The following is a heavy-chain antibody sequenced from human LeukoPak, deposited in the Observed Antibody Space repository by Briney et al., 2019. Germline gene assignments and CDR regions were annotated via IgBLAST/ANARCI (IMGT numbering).Heavy chain of an antibody. D-gene: IGHD6-6*01. V-gene: IGHV1-8*01. Sequence: ASVKVSCMASGYTFTSYDVNWVRQATGQGLEWMGWMNPNSGNTGYAQKFQGRVTMTRNTSISTAYMELSSLRSEDTAVYYCARGEYSSSSGIKTYYYYGMDVWGQGTTVTVSS. CDR1: GYTFTSYD. CDR3: ARGEYSSSSGIKTYYYYGMDV. J-gene: IGHJ6*02. CDR2: MNPNSGNT.